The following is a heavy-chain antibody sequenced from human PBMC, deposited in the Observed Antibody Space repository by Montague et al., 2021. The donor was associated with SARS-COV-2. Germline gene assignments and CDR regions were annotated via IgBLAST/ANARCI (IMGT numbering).Heavy chain of an antibody. J-gene: IGHJ4*02. D-gene: IGHD1-1*01. Sequence: SETLSLTCTVSGGSISSSYYYWSWIRQPPGKGLEWIGCIYRSGSTYYNPSLKSRVTISVDTSKNQFSLKLSSVTAADTAMYYCARHEGKGLGICPYDFDYWGQGTLVTVSS. CDR3: ARHEGKGLGICPYDFDY. V-gene: IGHV4-39*01. CDR1: GGSISSSYYY. CDR2: IYRSGST.